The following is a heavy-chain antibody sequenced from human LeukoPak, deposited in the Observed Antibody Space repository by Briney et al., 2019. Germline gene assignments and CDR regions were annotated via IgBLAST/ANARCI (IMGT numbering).Heavy chain of an antibody. D-gene: IGHD6-19*01. Sequence: PSETLSLTCAAYGGSLSSYYCSWIRQPPGKGLEWIGHITHSGSTNYNPSLKNRVTVSVDASKNQFSLKLSSVTAADTAVYYCTYTGWYKVPDYWGQGTLVTVSS. J-gene: IGHJ4*02. CDR3: TYTGWYKVPDY. CDR2: ITHSGST. V-gene: IGHV4-34*01. CDR1: GGSLSSYY.